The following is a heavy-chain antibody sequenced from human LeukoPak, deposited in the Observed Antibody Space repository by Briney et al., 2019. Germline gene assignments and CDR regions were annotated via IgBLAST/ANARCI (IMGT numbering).Heavy chain of an antibody. D-gene: IGHD3-10*01. Sequence: GGSLRLSCAASGFTFSSYAMSWVRQAPGKGLEWVSAISGSGGSTYYADSVKGRFTISRDNSKNTLYLQMNSLRAEDTAVYYCAKVPLGFGELWNDYYYYYYMDVWGKGTTVTISS. CDR1: GFTFSSYA. CDR2: ISGSGGST. V-gene: IGHV3-23*01. CDR3: AKVPLGFGELWNDYYYYYYMDV. J-gene: IGHJ6*03.